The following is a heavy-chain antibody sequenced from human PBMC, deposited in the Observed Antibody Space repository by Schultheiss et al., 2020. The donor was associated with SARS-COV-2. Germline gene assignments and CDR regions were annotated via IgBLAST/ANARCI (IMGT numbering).Heavy chain of an antibody. Sequence: SVKVSCKASGGTFSSYAISWVRQAPGQGLKWMGGIIPIFGTAIYAQKFQGRVTMTEDTSTDTAYMELSSLRSEDTAVYYCATGGIRLGELSLNYWGQGTLVTVSS. J-gene: IGHJ4*02. D-gene: IGHD3-16*02. CDR3: ATGGIRLGELSLNY. CDR1: GGTFSSYA. CDR2: IIPIFGTA. V-gene: IGHV1-69*06.